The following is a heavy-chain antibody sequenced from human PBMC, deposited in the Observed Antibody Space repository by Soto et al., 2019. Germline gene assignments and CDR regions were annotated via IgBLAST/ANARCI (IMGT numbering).Heavy chain of an antibody. D-gene: IGHD3-10*01. J-gene: IGHJ5*02. CDR1: GYTFTSYN. CDR2: INPLGFST. V-gene: IGHV1-46*01. Sequence: QVQLVQSGAEVKKPGASVKVSCKASGYTFTSYNIHWVRQAPGQGLEWVGMINPLGFSTTYAQKFRCRVTMTRDTSYSTVYMELTHLRSDETAVYYCARAAGRFGELYWFDPWGQGTLVTVSP. CDR3: ARAAGRFGELYWFDP.